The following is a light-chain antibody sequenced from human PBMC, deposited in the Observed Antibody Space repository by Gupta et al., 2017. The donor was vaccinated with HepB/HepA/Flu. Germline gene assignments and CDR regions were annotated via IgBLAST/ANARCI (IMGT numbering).Light chain of an antibody. J-gene: IGKJ2*01. Sequence: EIVLTQSPGTLSLSPGARATLSCTASQSVSGYYLAWYQQKSGQAPRHLIYGASTRATGVPDRFSGSGSVTEFTLTITRREQEDFAVYYCQQYGPSPPPTFGQGTKLEIK. V-gene: IGKV3-20*01. CDR3: QQYGPSPPPT. CDR1: QSVSGYY. CDR2: GAS.